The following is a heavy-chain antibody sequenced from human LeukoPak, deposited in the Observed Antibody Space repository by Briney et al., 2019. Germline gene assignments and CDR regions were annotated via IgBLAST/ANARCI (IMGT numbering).Heavy chain of an antibody. Sequence: PGGALRLSCAASGFTFSNAWMSWVRQAPGKGLEWVGRIKSKTDGGTTDYAAPVKGRFTISRDDSKDTLYLQMNSLKTEDTAVYYCTTEDGSRSSDYWGQGTLVTVSS. D-gene: IGHD6-13*01. J-gene: IGHJ4*02. V-gene: IGHV3-15*01. CDR3: TTEDGSRSSDY. CDR1: GFTFSNAW. CDR2: IKSKTDGGTT.